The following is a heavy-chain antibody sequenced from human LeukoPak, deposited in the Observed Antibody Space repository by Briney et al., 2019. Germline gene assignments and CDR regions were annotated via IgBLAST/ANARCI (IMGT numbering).Heavy chain of an antibody. CDR1: GGSISSGSYY. D-gene: IGHD1-14*01. J-gene: IGHJ3*02. CDR3: AREAITLEAFDI. CDR2: IYTSGST. V-gene: IGHV4-61*02. Sequence: SETLSLTCTVSGGSISSGSYYWSWIRQPAGKGLEWIGRIYTSGSTNYNPSLKSRVTISVDTSKNQFSLKLSSVTAADTAVYYCAREAITLEAFDIWGQGTMVTVSS.